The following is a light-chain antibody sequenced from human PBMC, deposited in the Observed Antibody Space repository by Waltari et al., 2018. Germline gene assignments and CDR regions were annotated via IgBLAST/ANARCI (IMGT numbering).Light chain of an antibody. CDR1: SSNIGRNT. J-gene: IGLJ2*01. Sequence: QSVLTQPPSASGTPGQRVTISCSGSSSNIGRNTVNWYQQLPGTAPKHLIHSKSQRPSGVPDRVSGSKSGTSASLSISGRQSEDEADYYCAAWDDSLNGLFGGGTKLTVL. CDR3: AAWDDSLNGL. CDR2: SKS. V-gene: IGLV1-44*01.